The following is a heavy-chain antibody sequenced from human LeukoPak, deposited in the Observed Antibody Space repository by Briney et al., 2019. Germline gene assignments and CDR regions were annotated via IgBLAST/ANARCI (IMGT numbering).Heavy chain of an antibody. D-gene: IGHD3-16*02. J-gene: IGHJ4*02. V-gene: IGHV4-59*01. CDR2: IYYSGST. Sequence: SETLSLTCTVSGGSISSYYWSWIRQPPGKGLEWIGYIYYSGSTTYNPSLKSRVTISVDTSKNQFSLKLSSVTAADTAVYYCAREKANYDYVWGSYRYFDNWGQGTLVTVSS. CDR3: AREKANYDYVWGSYRYFDN. CDR1: GGSISSYY.